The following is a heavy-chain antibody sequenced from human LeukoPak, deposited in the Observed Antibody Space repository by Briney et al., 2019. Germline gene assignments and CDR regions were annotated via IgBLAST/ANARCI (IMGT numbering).Heavy chain of an antibody. D-gene: IGHD5-12*01. Sequence: VASVKVSCKASGYTFTSYGISWVRQAPGQGLEWMGWISAYNGNTNYAQKLQGRVTMTTDTSTSTAYMELRSLRSDDTAVYYCAREGGYDSPDAFGMDVWGQGTTVTVSS. CDR1: GYTFTSYG. CDR2: ISAYNGNT. J-gene: IGHJ6*02. CDR3: AREGGYDSPDAFGMDV. V-gene: IGHV1-18*01.